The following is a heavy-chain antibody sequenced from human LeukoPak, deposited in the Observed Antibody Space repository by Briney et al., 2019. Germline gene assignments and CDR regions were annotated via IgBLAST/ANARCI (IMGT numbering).Heavy chain of an antibody. CDR3: ARGNSNYRLRPQGPLDY. D-gene: IGHD4-11*01. CDR2: IYSGGST. Sequence: GGSLRLSCAASGFTVSSNYMSWVRQAPGKGLEWVSVIYSGGSTYYADSVKGRFTISRDNSKNTLYLQMNSLRAEDTAVYYCARGNSNYRLRPQGPLDYWGQGTLVTVSS. J-gene: IGHJ4*02. V-gene: IGHV3-66*01. CDR1: GFTVSSNY.